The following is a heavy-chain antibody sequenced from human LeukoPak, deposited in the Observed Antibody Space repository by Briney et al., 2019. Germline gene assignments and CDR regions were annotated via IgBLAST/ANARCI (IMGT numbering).Heavy chain of an antibody. CDR3: ARDRYYGSEFNGGYGMDV. CDR1: GGTFSSYA. CDR2: IIPIFGTA. J-gene: IGHJ6*04. V-gene: IGHV1-69*13. Sequence: ASVKVSCKASGGTFSSYAISWVRQAPGQGLEWMGGIIPIFGTANYAQKFQGRVTITADESTSTAYMELSSLRSEDTAVYYCARDRYYGSEFNGGYGMDVWGKGTTVTVSS. D-gene: IGHD3-10*01.